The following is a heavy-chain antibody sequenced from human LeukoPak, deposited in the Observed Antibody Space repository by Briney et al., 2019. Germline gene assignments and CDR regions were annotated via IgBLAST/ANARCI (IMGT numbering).Heavy chain of an antibody. Sequence: PGGSLRLSCAASGFTFSSYGMHWVRQAPGKGLEWVAFIRYDGSNKYYAASVKGRFTSSRDNSKNILYLQMFSLRAEDAAVYYCAKVGENVLRIYPHSYYFDSWGQGTLVAVSS. V-gene: IGHV3-30*02. CDR1: GFTFSSYG. D-gene: IGHD2-15*01. CDR2: IRYDGSNK. CDR3: AKVGENVLRIYPHSYYFDS. J-gene: IGHJ4*02.